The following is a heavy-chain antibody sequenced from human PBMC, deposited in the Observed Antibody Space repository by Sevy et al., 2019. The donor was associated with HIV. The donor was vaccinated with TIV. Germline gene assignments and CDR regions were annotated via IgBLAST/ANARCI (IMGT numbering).Heavy chain of an antibody. CDR1: GGSFSGYY. V-gene: IGHV4-34*01. Sequence: SETLSLTCAVHGGSFSGYYWNWIRQPPGKGLEWIWEINHSGSTNYNPSLKSRVTISVDTSKNQFSLKLSSVTAADTAVYCCARSPPIVVVPGAPSWFDPWGQGTLVTVSS. CDR3: ARSPPIVVVPGAPSWFDP. D-gene: IGHD2-2*01. J-gene: IGHJ5*02. CDR2: INHSGST.